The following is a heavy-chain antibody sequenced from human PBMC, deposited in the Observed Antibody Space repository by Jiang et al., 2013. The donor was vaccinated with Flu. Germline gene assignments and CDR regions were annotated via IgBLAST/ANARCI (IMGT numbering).Heavy chain of an antibody. Sequence: GAEVKKPGASVKVSCKASGYTFTSYGFSWVRQAPGQGLEWMGWISAYNGNTNYAQKLQGRVTMTTDTSTSTAYMELRSLRSDDTAVYYCARDWSIAVVTYYFDFWGQGTLVTVSS. CDR2: ISAYNGNT. V-gene: IGHV1-18*01. J-gene: IGHJ4*02. CDR1: GYTFTSYG. CDR3: ARDWSIAVVTYYFDF. D-gene: IGHD6-19*01.